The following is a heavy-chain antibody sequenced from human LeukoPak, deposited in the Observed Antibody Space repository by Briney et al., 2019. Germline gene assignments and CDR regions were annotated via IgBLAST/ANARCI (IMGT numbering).Heavy chain of an antibody. CDR3: ARALSRGLMVSFDY. CDR1: GYTFTSYA. Sequence: ASVKVSCKASGYTFTSYAMHWVRQAPGQRLEWMGWINAGNGNTEYSQKFQGRVTITRDTSASTAYMELSSLRSEDTAVYYCARALSRGLMVSFDYWGQGTLVTVSS. J-gene: IGHJ4*02. CDR2: INAGNGNT. D-gene: IGHD3-16*01. V-gene: IGHV1-3*01.